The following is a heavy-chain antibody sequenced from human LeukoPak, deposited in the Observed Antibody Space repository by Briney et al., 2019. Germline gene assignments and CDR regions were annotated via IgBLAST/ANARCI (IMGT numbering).Heavy chain of an antibody. V-gene: IGHV7-4-1*02. D-gene: IGHD1-26*01. J-gene: IGHJ3*02. Sequence: GASVKVSCKASGYTFTNFGINWVRQAPGQGLEWVGWINTNTGNPSYVHGFAGRFVFSLDTSANTAYLQINSLKAEDTAVYYCAGDPLLRAFDIWGQGTMVTVSS. CDR1: GYTFTNFG. CDR3: AGDPLLRAFDI. CDR2: INTNTGNP.